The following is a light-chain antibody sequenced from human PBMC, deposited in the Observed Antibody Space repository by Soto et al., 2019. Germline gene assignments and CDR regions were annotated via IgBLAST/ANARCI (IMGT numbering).Light chain of an antibody. V-gene: IGKV1-39*01. J-gene: IGKJ2*01. CDR2: TIS. Sequence: DILMTQSPSSLSASVGDRVTITCRASQSINRYLNWYRQTPGKAPELLIYTISDLQSGVPSRFSGSASGTEFTLTISSLQPEDFATYYCQQTYSSPFTFGQGTKLGIK. CDR3: QQTYSSPFT. CDR1: QSINRY.